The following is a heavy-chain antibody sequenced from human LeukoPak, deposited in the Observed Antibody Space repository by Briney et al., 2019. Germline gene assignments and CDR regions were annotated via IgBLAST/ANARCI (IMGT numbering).Heavy chain of an antibody. CDR2: ISSSSSYI. Sequence: GGSLRLSCAASGFTFSSYWMNWVRQAPGKGLEWVSSISSSSSYIYYADSVKGRFTISRDNAKNSLYLQMNSLRAEDTAVYYCARGAGDGMDVWGQGTTVTVSS. V-gene: IGHV3-21*01. J-gene: IGHJ6*02. D-gene: IGHD3-10*01. CDR1: GFTFSSYW. CDR3: ARGAGDGMDV.